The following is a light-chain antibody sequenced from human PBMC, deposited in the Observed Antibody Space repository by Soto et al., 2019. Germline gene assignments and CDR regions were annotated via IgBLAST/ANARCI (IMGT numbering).Light chain of an antibody. V-gene: IGKV3-11*01. CDR3: QQYTGPPTT. Sequence: ILLTQSPASPSLSPAVRATVSGQASQSVSSHLAWFQQRPGQAPRLLIYDASNRATGIPARFSGSGSGTDFTLTITRLEPEDSAVYFCQQYTGPPTTFGQGTRLEIK. CDR1: QSVSSH. J-gene: IGKJ5*01. CDR2: DAS.